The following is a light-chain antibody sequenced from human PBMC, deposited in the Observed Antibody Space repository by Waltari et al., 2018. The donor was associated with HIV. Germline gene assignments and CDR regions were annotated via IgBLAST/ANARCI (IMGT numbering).Light chain of an antibody. J-gene: IGLJ3*02. CDR1: SSNIGSNS. CDR3: ATWDDDLSTWL. CDR2: TND. Sequence: SVLTQPPSASGTPGQRVTISCSGDSSNIGSNSVYWYQQLPGTAPKLLIYTNDQRPSGVPDRFSGSNSGTSASLASSGLRSEDEADYYCATWDDDLSTWLFGGGTKLTVL. V-gene: IGLV1-47*01.